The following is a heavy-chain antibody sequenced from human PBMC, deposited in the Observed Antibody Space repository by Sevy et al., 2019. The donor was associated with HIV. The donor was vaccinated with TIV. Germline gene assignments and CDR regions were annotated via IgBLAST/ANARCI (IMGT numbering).Heavy chain of an antibody. CDR1: GYSFTSYW. V-gene: IGHV5-51*01. CDR3: ARVAGYIYYDSSGYYVDY. J-gene: IGHJ4*02. D-gene: IGHD3-22*01. CDR2: IYPGDSDT. Sequence: GESLKISCKGSGYSFTSYWIGWVRQMPGKGLEWMGIIYPGDSDTRYSPSFQGQVTISADKSISTAYLQCSSLKASDTAMYYCARVAGYIYYDSSGYYVDYWGQGTLVTVSS.